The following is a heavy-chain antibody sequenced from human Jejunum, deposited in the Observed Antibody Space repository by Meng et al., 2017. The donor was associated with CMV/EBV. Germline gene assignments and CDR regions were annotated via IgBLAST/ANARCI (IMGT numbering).Heavy chain of an antibody. D-gene: IGHD4-11*01. CDR3: AKQGYRNDLDL. CDR1: GSTFNSYA. V-gene: IGHV3-23*01. Sequence: AASGSTFNSYALAWVRQAPGKGLEWVSTSSASGGTTYYADAVMGRFTISRDSSKSTLYLQLNSLRVEDTAVYYCAKQGYRNDLDLWGQGTQVTVSS. CDR2: SSASGGTT. J-gene: IGHJ5*02.